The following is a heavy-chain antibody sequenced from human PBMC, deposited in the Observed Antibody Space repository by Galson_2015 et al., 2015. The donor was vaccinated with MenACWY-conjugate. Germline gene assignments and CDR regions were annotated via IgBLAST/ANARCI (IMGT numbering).Heavy chain of an antibody. J-gene: IGHJ6*02. CDR2: IDPVNSNI. CDR3: ARHPPGGRGMDV. CDR1: GYSFTNYW. Sequence: QSGAEVKKPGESLQISCKGSGYSFTNYWIAWVRQMPGKGLEWVGLIDPVNSNIRYSPSFQGQFTISADESISTAYLQWNSLQASDTAMYYCARHPPGGRGMDVWGQGTTFTVSS. D-gene: IGHD1-26*01. V-gene: IGHV5-51*01.